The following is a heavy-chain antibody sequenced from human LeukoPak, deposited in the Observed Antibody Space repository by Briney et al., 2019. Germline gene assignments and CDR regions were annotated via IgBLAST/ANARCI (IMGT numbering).Heavy chain of an antibody. D-gene: IGHD6-13*01. V-gene: IGHV1-2*02. CDR2: INPNSGGT. CDR1: RYTFSGYY. Sequence: ASVKVSCKASRYTFSGYYMHWVRQAPGQGLEWMGWINPNSGGTNYAQKFQGRVTMTRDTSISTAYMELSRLRSDDTAVYYCARGYPLSTTAAGTYFQHWGQGTLVTVSS. J-gene: IGHJ1*01. CDR3: ARGYPLSTTAAGTYFQH.